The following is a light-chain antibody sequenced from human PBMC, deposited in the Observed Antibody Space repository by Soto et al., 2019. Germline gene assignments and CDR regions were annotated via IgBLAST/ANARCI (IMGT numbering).Light chain of an antibody. CDR2: GTS. Sequence: EVLLTQSPGTLSLSPGERATLSCRASQSVSRSYLAWYQQKPGQAPRLLIYGTSSRATGIPDRFSGSGSGTHFTLTISRLEPKEWAVYYCQQYGRTFGQGTKVEI. V-gene: IGKV3-20*01. CDR1: QSVSRSY. J-gene: IGKJ1*01. CDR3: QQYGRT.